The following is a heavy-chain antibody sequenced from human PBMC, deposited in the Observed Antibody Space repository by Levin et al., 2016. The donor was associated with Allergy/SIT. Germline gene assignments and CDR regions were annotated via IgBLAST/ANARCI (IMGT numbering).Heavy chain of an antibody. CDR1: GFTFSSYS. J-gene: IGHJ6*02. CDR2: ISSSSSYI. D-gene: IGHD3-22*01. Sequence: GESLKISCAASGFTFSSYSMNWVRQAPGKGLEWVSSISSSSSYIYYADSVKGRFTISRDNAKNSLYLQMNSLRAGDTAVYYCARDKYYYDSSGYYSGRKRQVPYYYYGMDVWGQGTTVTVSS. CDR3: ARDKYYYDSSGYYSGRKRQVPYYYYGMDV. V-gene: IGHV3-21*01.